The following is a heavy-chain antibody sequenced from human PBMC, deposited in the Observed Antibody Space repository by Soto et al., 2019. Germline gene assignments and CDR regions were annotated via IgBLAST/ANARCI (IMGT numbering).Heavy chain of an antibody. J-gene: IGHJ4*02. CDR1: GFTFSSYW. D-gene: IGHD3-22*01. CDR3: ARDRNYYDTPRYFDY. CDR2: IKQDGSEK. Sequence: GGSLRLSCAASGFTFSSYWMSWVRQAPGKGLEWVANIKQDGSEKYYVDSVKGRFTISRDNAKNSLYLQMNSLRAEDTAVYYCARDRNYYDTPRYFDYWGQGTLVTVSS. V-gene: IGHV3-7*03.